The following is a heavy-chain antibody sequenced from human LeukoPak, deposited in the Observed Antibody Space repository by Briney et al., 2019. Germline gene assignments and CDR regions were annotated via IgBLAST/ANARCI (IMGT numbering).Heavy chain of an antibody. CDR1: GFTVSSNY. CDR3: ARDRRFGELDY. V-gene: IGHV3-53*01. J-gene: IGHJ4*02. CDR2: IYSGGST. Sequence: GGSLRLSCAASGFTVSSNYMSWVRQAPGKGLEWVSVIYSGGSTYYADSVKGRFTISRDNSKNTLYLQMNSLRAEDTAVYYCARDRRFGELDYWGQGTLVTVSP. D-gene: IGHD3-10*01.